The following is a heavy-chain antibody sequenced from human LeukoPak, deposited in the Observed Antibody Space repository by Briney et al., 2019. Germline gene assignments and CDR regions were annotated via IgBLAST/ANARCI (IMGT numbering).Heavy chain of an antibody. J-gene: IGHJ4*02. V-gene: IGHV1-2*02. CDR3: ARIDYGGNSTRFDY. CDR2: INPNSGGT. CDR1: GYTFTGYY. Sequence: ASVKVSCKASGYTFTGYYMHWVRQAPGQGLEWMGWINPNSGGTNYAQKFQGRVTMTRDTSISTAYMELSRLRSDDTAVYYSARIDYGGNSTRFDYWGQGTLVTVSS. D-gene: IGHD4-17*01.